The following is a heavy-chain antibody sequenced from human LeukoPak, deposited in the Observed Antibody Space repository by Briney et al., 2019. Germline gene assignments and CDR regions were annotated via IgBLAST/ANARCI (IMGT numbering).Heavy chain of an antibody. J-gene: IGHJ3*02. Sequence: GGSLRLSCAASGFTFSSYAMHWVRQAPGKGLEWVGGISYDGSNKYYADSVKGRFTISRDNSRTTLYLQMTSLRAEDTAVYYCARGYNWNGADAFDISGQGKIVTVSS. CDR3: ARGYNWNGADAFDI. V-gene: IGHV3-30*04. CDR2: ISYDGSNK. D-gene: IGHD1-20*01. CDR1: GFTFSSYA.